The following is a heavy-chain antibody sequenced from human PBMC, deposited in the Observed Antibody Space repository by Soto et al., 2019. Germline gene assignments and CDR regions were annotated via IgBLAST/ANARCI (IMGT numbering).Heavy chain of an antibody. CDR1: GFTFSSYW. Sequence: EVQLVESGGGLVQPGGSLKISCAASGFTFSSYWMHWVRQAPGKGLVWVSRIKGDASSTNYADFVEGRFIISRDSAENTLYLQMTSLRAEDTAVYYCARGLPGYYGADVWGQGTRVTVSS. J-gene: IGHJ6*02. CDR3: ARGLPGYYGADV. CDR2: IKGDASST. D-gene: IGHD5-18*01. V-gene: IGHV3-74*01.